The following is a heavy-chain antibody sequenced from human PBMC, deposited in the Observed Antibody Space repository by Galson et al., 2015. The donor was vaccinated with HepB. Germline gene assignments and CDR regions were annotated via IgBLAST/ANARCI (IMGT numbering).Heavy chain of an antibody. V-gene: IGHV3-48*02. CDR2: ISSSSSTI. D-gene: IGHD6-13*01. CDR1: GFTFSSYS. CDR3: ASGVAAAGKEYGGYFQH. J-gene: IGHJ1*01. Sequence: SLRLSCAASGFTFSSYSMNWVRQAPGKGLEWVSYISSSSSTIYYADSVKGRFTISRDNAKNSLYLQMNSLRDEDTAVYYCASGVAAAGKEYGGYFQHWGQGTLVTVSS.